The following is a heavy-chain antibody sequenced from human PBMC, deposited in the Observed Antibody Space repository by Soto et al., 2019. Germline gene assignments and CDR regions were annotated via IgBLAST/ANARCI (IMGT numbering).Heavy chain of an antibody. CDR3: ARLPSRHLVDY. V-gene: IGHV4-39*01. J-gene: IGHJ4*02. CDR2: MFYGVST. Sequence: SETLSLTCTVSGDSISTSSSYYWGWIRQPPGKGLEWIGSMFYGVSTYYNPSLKSRVTVSVDTSKNQFSLNLRSVTAADTAVYYCARLPSRHLVDYWGQGTLVTVSS. D-gene: IGHD3-3*02. CDR1: GDSISTSSSYY.